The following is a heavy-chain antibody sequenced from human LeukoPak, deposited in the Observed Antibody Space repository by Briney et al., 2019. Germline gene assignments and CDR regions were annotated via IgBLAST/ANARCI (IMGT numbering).Heavy chain of an antibody. CDR2: IIPIFGTA. Sequence: ASVKVSCKASGGIFSSYAISWVRQAPGQGLEWMGGIIPIFGTANYAQKFQGGVTITADKSTSTAHMNLSSLRSDDTAVYYCASSYCGGDCSRAGWFDPWGQGTLVTVSS. D-gene: IGHD2-21*02. CDR3: ASSYCGGDCSRAGWFDP. J-gene: IGHJ5*02. CDR1: GGIFSSYA. V-gene: IGHV1-69*06.